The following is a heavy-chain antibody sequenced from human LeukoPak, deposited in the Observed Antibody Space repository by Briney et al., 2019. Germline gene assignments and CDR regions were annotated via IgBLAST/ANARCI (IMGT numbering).Heavy chain of an antibody. CDR1: GFTFTSYK. CDR3: ARDVGINAFDV. J-gene: IGHJ3*01. V-gene: IGHV3-48*03. Sequence: PGGSLRLSCAASGFTFTSYKMNWVRQAPGKGLEWISCVSPSSTNIYYADSVKGRFTISRDNAKNSVYLQMNGLRAEDTAVYYCARDVGINAFDVWGQGTVVTVSS. CDR2: VSPSSTNI.